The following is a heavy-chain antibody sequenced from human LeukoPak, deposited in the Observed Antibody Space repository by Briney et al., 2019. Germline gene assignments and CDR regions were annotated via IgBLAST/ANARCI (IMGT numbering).Heavy chain of an antibody. Sequence: GRSLRLSCAASGFTFSSYSMNWVRQAPGKGLEWVSSISSSSSYIYYADSVKGRFTISRDNAKNSLYLQMNSLRAEDTAVYYCARDFRGNAFDIWGQGTMVTVSS. CDR3: ARDFRGNAFDI. J-gene: IGHJ3*02. D-gene: IGHD3-16*01. V-gene: IGHV3-21*01. CDR1: GFTFSSYS. CDR2: ISSSSSYI.